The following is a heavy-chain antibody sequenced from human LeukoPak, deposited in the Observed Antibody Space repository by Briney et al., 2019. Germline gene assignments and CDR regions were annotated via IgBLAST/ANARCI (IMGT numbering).Heavy chain of an antibody. J-gene: IGHJ4*02. D-gene: IGHD1-7*01. V-gene: IGHV4-39*01. CDR2: IYYSGST. CDR3: ARGELYYLDY. CDR1: GGSISSSSYY. Sequence: SETLSLTCTVSGGSISSSSYYWGWIRQPPGKGLEWIGSIYYSGSTYYNPSLKSRVTISVDTSKNQFSLKLCSVTAADTAVYYCARGELYYLDYWGQGTLVTVSS.